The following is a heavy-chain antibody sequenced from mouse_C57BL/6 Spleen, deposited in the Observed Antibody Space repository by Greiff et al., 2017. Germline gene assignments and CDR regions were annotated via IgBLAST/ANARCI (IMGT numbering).Heavy chain of an antibody. CDR1: GYTFTDYN. J-gene: IGHJ2*01. V-gene: IGHV1-18*01. D-gene: IGHD1-1*01. CDR2: INPNNGGT. Sequence: VQLKESGPELVKPGASVKIPCKASGYTFTDYNMDWVKQSHGKSLEWIGDINPNNGGTIYNQKFKGKATLTVDKSSSTAYMELRSLTSEDTAVYYCARTTLDIRYVDYWGQGTTLTVSS. CDR3: ARTTLDIRYVDY.